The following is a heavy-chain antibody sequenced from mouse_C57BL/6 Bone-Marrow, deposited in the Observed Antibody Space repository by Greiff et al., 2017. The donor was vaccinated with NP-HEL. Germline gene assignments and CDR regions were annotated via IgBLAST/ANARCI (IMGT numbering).Heavy chain of an antibody. CDR1: GYTFTSYW. Sequence: QVQLQQPGAELVRPGTSVKLSCKASGYTFTSYWMHWVKQRPGQGLEWIGVIDPSDSYTNYNQKFKGKATLTVDTSSSTAYMQLSSLTSEDSAVYYCARGGYYDGYYGGYFDVWGTGTTVTVSS. V-gene: IGHV1-59*01. J-gene: IGHJ1*03. D-gene: IGHD2-3*01. CDR2: IDPSDSYT. CDR3: ARGGYYDGYYGGYFDV.